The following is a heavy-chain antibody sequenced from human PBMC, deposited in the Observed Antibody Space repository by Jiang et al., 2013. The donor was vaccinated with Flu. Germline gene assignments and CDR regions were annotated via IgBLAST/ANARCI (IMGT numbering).Heavy chain of an antibody. Sequence: KPSQTLSLTCSVSGGSISNDDYSWSWIRQPPGKGLEWIGYIYNRGNTNYNPSLHGRVIISVDTSKSQFILRLSSVTVADTAVYYCATHDCSGGSCYKFDNWGQGTLVTVSS. CDR2: IYNRGNT. J-gene: IGHJ4*02. D-gene: IGHD2-15*01. V-gene: IGHV4-30-4*01. CDR1: GGSISNDDYS. CDR3: ATHDCSGGSCYKFDN.